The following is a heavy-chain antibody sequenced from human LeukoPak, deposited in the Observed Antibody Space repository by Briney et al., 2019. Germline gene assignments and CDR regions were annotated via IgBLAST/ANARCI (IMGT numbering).Heavy chain of an antibody. D-gene: IGHD2-15*01. CDR1: GYSFTSYW. Sequence: GESLKISCKGSGYSFTSYWIGWVRQMPGKGLEWMGIIYPGDSDTRYSPSFQGQVTISADKSISTAYLQWSSLKASDTAMYYCARQDESGYCSGGSCPYWFDPWGQGNLVTVSS. CDR2: IYPGDSDT. J-gene: IGHJ5*02. V-gene: IGHV5-51*01. CDR3: ARQDESGYCSGGSCPYWFDP.